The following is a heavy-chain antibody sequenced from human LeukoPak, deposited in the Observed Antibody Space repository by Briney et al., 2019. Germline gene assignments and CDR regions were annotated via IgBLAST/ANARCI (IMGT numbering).Heavy chain of an antibody. Sequence: SETLSLTCTVSGGSISSSSYYWGWIRQPPGKGLEWIGSIYYSGSTYYNPSLKSRVTISVDTSKNQFSLKLSSVTAADTAVYYCASTTCQLAKHWFDPWGQGTLVTVSS. CDR2: IYYSGST. J-gene: IGHJ5*02. CDR3: ASTTCQLAKHWFDP. V-gene: IGHV4-39*07. CDR1: GGSISSSSYY. D-gene: IGHD2-2*01.